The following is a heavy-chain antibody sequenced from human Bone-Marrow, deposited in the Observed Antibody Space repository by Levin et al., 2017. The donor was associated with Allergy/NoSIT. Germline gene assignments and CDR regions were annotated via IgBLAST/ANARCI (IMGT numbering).Heavy chain of an antibody. J-gene: IGHJ4*02. CDR1: GYTFTSYG. CDR3: AREVQPRTIIAVAVDY. CDR2: ISAYNGNT. D-gene: IGHD6-19*01. Sequence: GESLKISCKASGYTFTSYGISWVRQAPGQGLEWMGWISAYNGNTNYAQKLQGRVTMTTDTSTSTAYMELRSLRSDDTAVYYCAREVQPRTIIAVAVDYWGQGTLVTVSS. V-gene: IGHV1-18*01.